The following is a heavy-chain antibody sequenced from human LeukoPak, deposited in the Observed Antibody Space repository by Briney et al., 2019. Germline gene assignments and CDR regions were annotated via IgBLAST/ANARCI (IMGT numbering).Heavy chain of an antibody. J-gene: IGHJ4*02. CDR3: ARVVHVLLCFVELMCY. CDR2: INPNSGGT. Sequence: GAAVKVSCKASGYTFTGYYMHWVREAPGQGREWMGSINPNSGGTNYAQKFQGRFTLTRDTSLSAAYMELSRLRYDDTAVYYSARVVHVLLCFVELMCYWGQGTLVTVSS. CDR1: GYTFTGYY. D-gene: IGHD3-10*01. V-gene: IGHV1-2*02.